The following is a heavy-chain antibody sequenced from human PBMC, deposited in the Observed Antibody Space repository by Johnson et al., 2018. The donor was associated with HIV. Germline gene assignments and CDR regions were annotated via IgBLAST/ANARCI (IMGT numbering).Heavy chain of an antibody. V-gene: IGHV3-30*03. CDR3: ARDDRPDGFDI. D-gene: IGHD1-14*01. CDR2: ISYDGSNK. J-gene: IGHJ3*02. Sequence: YAMHWVRQAPGKGLEWVAVISYDGSNKYYADSVKGRFTISRDRSKNTVSLQMNSLRVEDTAVYYCARDDRPDGFDIWGQGTMVTVSS. CDR1: YA.